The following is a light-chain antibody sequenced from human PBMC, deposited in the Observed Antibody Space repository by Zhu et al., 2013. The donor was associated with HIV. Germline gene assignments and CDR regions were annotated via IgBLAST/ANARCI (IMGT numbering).Light chain of an antibody. V-gene: IGKV1-39*01. CDR2: GAS. J-gene: IGKJ1*01. CDR1: QTIASY. Sequence: DIQMTQSPPSLSASVGDRVIITCRASQTIASYLNWYQQIPGKAPRLLIYGASKLPSGVPSRFSGSFSGPDFTLTISGLQPEDFAIYYCQHNYNAPRXFGQGTKVEI. CDR3: QHNYNAPRX.